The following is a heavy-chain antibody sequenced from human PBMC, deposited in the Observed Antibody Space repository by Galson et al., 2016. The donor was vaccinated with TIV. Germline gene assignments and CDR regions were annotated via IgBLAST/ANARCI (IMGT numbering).Heavy chain of an antibody. CDR3: ARAPTLIVATIYWYFDL. J-gene: IGHJ2*01. CDR2: INPNSGGT. D-gene: IGHD5-12*01. V-gene: IGHV1-2*02. Sequence: SVKVSCKASGYTFTGYFMHWVRQAPGQGLGWMGWINPNSGGTNYAQKFQGRVTMTRDTSISTAYMELSSLISDDTAMYFCARAPTLIVATIYWYFDLWGRGTLVTVSS. CDR1: GYTFTGYF.